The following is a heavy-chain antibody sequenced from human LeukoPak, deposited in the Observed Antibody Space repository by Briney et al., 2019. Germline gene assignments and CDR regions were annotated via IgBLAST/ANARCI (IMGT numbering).Heavy chain of an antibody. J-gene: IGHJ1*01. D-gene: IGHD2-21*02. V-gene: IGHV1-69*05. CDR3: ARDNVVVTAAEYFQH. CDR1: GGTFSSYA. Sequence: SVKVSCKASGGTFSSYAISWVRQAPGQRLEWMGRIIPIFGTANYAQKFQGRVTITTDESTSTAYMELSSLRSEDTAVYYCARDNVVVTAAEYFQHWGQGTLVTVSS. CDR2: IIPIFGTA.